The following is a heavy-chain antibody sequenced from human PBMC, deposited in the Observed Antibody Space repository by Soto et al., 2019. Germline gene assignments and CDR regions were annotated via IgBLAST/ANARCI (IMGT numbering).Heavy chain of an antibody. CDR3: ARDGIYYGSSGYDY. D-gene: IGHD3-22*01. CDR2: IIPILGIA. CDR1: GGTFSSYT. Sequence: ASVKVSCKASGGTFSSYTISWVRQAPGQGLEWMGRIIPILGIANYAQKFQGRVTITADKSTSTAYMELSSLRSEDTAVYYCARDGIYYGSSGYDYWGQGTLVTVSS. J-gene: IGHJ4*02. V-gene: IGHV1-69*04.